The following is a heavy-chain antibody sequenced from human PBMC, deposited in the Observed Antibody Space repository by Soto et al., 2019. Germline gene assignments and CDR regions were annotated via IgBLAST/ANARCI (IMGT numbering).Heavy chain of an antibody. CDR2: ISYDGSEK. J-gene: IGHJ4*02. Sequence: QVQLVESGGGVVQPGTSLRLSCAASGFKFSFFAMHWVRQAPGKGLEWVAVISYDGSEKYYADSVKGRFSISRDNSKKTVSLQMNSLRPDDTAVYFCAKALGELSTESYDYWGQGTLITVSS. V-gene: IGHV3-30*18. CDR3: AKALGELSTESYDY. D-gene: IGHD3-16*02. CDR1: GFKFSFFA.